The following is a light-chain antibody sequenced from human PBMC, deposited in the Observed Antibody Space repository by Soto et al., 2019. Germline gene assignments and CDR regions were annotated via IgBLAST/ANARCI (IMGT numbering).Light chain of an antibody. CDR2: DVS. V-gene: IGLV2-14*01. Sequence: QSVLTQPASVSGSPGQSITISCTGTSSDVGGYNYVSWYQQHPGKAPKVMIYDVSNRPSGVSNRFSASKSGNTASLTISGLQAEDEADYYCSSYTSGSIRVVFGGGTQLTVL. J-gene: IGLJ2*01. CDR1: SSDVGGYNY. CDR3: SSYTSGSIRVV.